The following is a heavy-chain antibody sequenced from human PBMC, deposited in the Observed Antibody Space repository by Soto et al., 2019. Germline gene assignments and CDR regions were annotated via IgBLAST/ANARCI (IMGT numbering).Heavy chain of an antibody. Sequence: GGSLRLSCAASGFTFSSYAMSWVRQAAGKGLEWVSAISGSGGSTYYADSVKGRFTISRDNSKNTLYLQMNSLRAEDTAVYYCAKSPQLIVATIFDYWGQGTLVTVSS. CDR3: AKSPQLIVATIFDY. D-gene: IGHD5-12*01. CDR1: GFTFSSYA. V-gene: IGHV3-23*01. CDR2: ISGSGGST. J-gene: IGHJ4*02.